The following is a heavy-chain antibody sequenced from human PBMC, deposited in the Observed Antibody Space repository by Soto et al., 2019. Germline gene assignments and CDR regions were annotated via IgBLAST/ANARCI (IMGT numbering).Heavy chain of an antibody. V-gene: IGHV6-1*01. CDR1: GDSVSTNSGA. CDR2: TFYRSRWYS. CDR3: ARAGSTMYRLHPHFDY. D-gene: IGHD3-9*01. J-gene: IGHJ4*02. Sequence: SQTLSLTCAISGDSVSTNSGAWNWIRQSPSRGLEWLGRTFYRSRWYSDYAVSVKGRININSDTSKNQFSLQLSSVTPEDTAVYYCARAGSTMYRLHPHFDYWGQGTLVTVSS.